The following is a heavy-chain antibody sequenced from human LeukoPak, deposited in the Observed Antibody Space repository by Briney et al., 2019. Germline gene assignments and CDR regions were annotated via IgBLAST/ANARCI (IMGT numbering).Heavy chain of an antibody. D-gene: IGHD6-19*01. J-gene: IGHJ4*02. V-gene: IGHV4-39*07. Sequence: SETLSLTCSVSGGSMSSSSHYWGWVRQPPGKELQWIGSLYYSGRTFYTPSLESRVTMSIDTSKNQFSLKLSSVTAADTAVYYCARAPSSGWGKRFDYWGQGTLVTVSS. CDR3: ARAPSSGWGKRFDY. CDR1: GGSMSSSSHY. CDR2: LYYSGRT.